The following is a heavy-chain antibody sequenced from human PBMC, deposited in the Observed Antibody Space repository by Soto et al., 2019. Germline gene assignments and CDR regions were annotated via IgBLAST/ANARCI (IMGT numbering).Heavy chain of an antibody. Sequence: LRLSCAASGFTFTRYSMNWVRQAPGKGLEWASSISSTTNYIYYADSMKGRFTVSRDNAKNSVYLEMNSLSAEDTAVYYCARESEDLTSNFDYWGQGTLVTVSS. CDR3: ARESEDLTSNFDY. CDR2: ISSTTNYI. J-gene: IGHJ4*02. CDR1: GFTFTRYS. V-gene: IGHV3-21*01.